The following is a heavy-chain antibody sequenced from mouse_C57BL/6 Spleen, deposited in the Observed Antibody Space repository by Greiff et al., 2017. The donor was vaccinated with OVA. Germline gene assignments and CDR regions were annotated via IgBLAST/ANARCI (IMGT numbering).Heavy chain of an antibody. Sequence: EVQLQQSGPELVKPGASVKISCKASGYTFTDYYMNWVKQSHGKSLEWIGDINPNNGGTSYNQKFKGKATLTVDKSSSTAYMELRSLTSEDSAVYYCARRDYYAKAPFDYWGQGTTLTVSS. CDR1: GYTFTDYY. D-gene: IGHD1-1*01. CDR2: INPNNGGT. CDR3: ARRDYYAKAPFDY. J-gene: IGHJ2*01. V-gene: IGHV1-26*01.